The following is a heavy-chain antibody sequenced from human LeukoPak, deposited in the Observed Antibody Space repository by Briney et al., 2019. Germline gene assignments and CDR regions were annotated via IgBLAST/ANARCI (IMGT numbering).Heavy chain of an antibody. CDR3: AKSIDSSGYYSPFYFDY. D-gene: IGHD3-22*01. CDR2: ISPGGGPT. Sequence: GGSLRLSCAGSGFPFSIYGMNWVRQAPGKGLEWVSGISPGGGPTYYADPVKGRFTISRDNSKNTLYLQMNSLRAEDTAVYYCAKSIDSSGYYSPFYFDYWGQGTLVTVSS. J-gene: IGHJ4*02. CDR1: GFPFSIYG. V-gene: IGHV3-23*01.